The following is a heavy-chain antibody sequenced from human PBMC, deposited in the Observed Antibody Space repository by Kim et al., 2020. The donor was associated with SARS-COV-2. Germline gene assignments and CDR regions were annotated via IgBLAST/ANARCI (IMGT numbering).Heavy chain of an antibody. J-gene: IGHJ4*02. D-gene: IGHD2-2*02. V-gene: IGHV3-74*01. Sequence: GGSLRLSCAASGFTFTTYWMHWVRQAPGKGLVWVSRINGDGTVTDYASSVKGRFTISRDNARNTVYLQMTSLRDEDTAVYYCVRLLDLDFWGQGTLVTVSS. CDR2: INGDGTVT. CDR1: GFTFTTYW. CDR3: VRLLDLDF.